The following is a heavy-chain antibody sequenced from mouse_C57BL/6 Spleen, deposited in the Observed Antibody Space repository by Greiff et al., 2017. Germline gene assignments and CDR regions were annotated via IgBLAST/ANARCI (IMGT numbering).Heavy chain of an antibody. Sequence: EVKLVESGGGLVKPGGSLKLSCAASGFTFSSYAMSWVRQTPEKRLEWVATISDGGSYTYYPDNVKGRFTISRDNAKNNLYLQMSHLKSEDTAMYYCARALYYSNSFYAMGYWGQGTSVTVSS. J-gene: IGHJ4*01. V-gene: IGHV5-4*03. CDR2: ISDGGSYT. D-gene: IGHD2-5*01. CDR1: GFTFSSYA. CDR3: ARALYYSNSFYAMGY.